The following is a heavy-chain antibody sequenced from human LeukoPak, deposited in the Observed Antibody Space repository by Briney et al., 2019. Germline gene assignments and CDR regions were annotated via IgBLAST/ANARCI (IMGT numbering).Heavy chain of an antibody. Sequence: ASVKVSCKASGYTFTSYGISWARQAPGQGLEWMGWISAYNGNTNYAQKLQGRVTMTTDTSTSTAYMELRSLRSDDTAVYYCARDLAASYYDTLTGYYTERYDYWGQGTLVTVSS. D-gene: IGHD3-9*01. CDR1: GYTFTSYG. V-gene: IGHV1-18*01. CDR3: ARDLAASYYDTLTGYYTERYDY. CDR2: ISAYNGNT. J-gene: IGHJ4*02.